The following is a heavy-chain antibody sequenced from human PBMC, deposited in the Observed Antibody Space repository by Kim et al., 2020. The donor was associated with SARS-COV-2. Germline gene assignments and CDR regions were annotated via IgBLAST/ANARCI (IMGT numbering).Heavy chain of an antibody. J-gene: IGHJ4*02. V-gene: IGHV3-15*01. CDR1: GFPFGAAW. Sequence: GGSLRPSCTASGFPFGAAWMSWVRQAPGKGLEWVGHIRSTGDGGTTDYGASVKGRFTISRDDSNNTLYLQMNSLKAEDTGVYYCTVDLWQWWTSYYWGQGTLVAVSS. CDR2: IRSTGDGGTT. D-gene: IGHD6-19*01. CDR3: TVDLWQWWTSYY.